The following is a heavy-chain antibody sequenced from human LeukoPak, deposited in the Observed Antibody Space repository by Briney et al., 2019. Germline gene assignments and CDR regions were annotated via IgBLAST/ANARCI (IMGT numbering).Heavy chain of an antibody. CDR2: IIPIFGTA. V-gene: IGHV1-69*13. CDR3: ARPSYNWNYFDY. Sequence: SVKVSCKASGGTFSSYAISWVRQAPGQGLEWMGGIIPIFGTANYAQKFQGRVTITADESTSTAYMELSSLRSEDTAVYYCARPSYNWNYFDYWGQGTLVTVSS. CDR1: GGTFSSYA. D-gene: IGHD1-20*01. J-gene: IGHJ4*02.